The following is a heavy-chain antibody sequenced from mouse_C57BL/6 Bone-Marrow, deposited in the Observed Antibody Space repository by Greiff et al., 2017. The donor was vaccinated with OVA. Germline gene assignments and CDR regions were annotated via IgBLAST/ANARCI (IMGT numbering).Heavy chain of an antibody. CDR3: AREDYGSSPFAY. J-gene: IGHJ3*01. V-gene: IGHV1-50*01. CDR1: GYTFTSYW. D-gene: IGHD1-1*01. CDR2: IDPSDSYT. Sequence: QVQLQQSGAELVKPGASVKLSCKASGYTFTSYWMQWVKQRPGQGLEWIGEIDPSDSYTNYNQKFKGKATLTVDTSSSTAYMQLSSLTSEDSAVYYCAREDYGSSPFAYWGQGTLVTVSA.